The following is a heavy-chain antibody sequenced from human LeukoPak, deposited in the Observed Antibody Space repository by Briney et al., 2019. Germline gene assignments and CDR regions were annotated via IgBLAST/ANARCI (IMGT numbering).Heavy chain of an antibody. J-gene: IGHJ4*02. CDR1: GFTFSTYW. Sequence: GSLRLSCAASGFTFSTYWITWLRKAPGKGLEWVANIKHDGSEKYYVDSVKGRFTISRDNAQNSLYLQMSSLRAEDTAVYYCARYTFLGGSYYNYYLDYWGQGTLVTVSS. CDR3: ARYTFLGGSYYNYYLDY. D-gene: IGHD1-26*01. CDR2: IKHDGSEK. V-gene: IGHV3-7*01.